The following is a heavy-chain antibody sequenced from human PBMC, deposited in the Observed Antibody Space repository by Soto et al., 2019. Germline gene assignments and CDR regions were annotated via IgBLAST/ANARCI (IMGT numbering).Heavy chain of an antibody. CDR1: GGSISSYY. D-gene: IGHD4-17*01. V-gene: IGHV4-59*01. Sequence: QVQLQESGPGLVKPSETLSLTCTVSGGSISSYYWSWIRQPPGKGLEWIGYIYYSGGTNYNPALRSRVTMTVDTTKNQFSLKLSSVTAADTAVYYCARGDGDYVFDYWGQGTLVTVSS. J-gene: IGHJ4*02. CDR2: IYYSGGT. CDR3: ARGDGDYVFDY.